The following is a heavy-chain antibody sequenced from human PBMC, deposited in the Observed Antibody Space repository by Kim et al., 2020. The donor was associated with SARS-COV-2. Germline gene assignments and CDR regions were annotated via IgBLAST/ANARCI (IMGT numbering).Heavy chain of an antibody. Sequence: NPSLKSRVTISVDTSKNQFSLKLSSVTAADTAVYYCAGRDSSSPLYGMDVWGQGTTVTVSS. J-gene: IGHJ6*02. V-gene: IGHV4-39*01. CDR3: AGRDSSSPLYGMDV. D-gene: IGHD6-13*01.